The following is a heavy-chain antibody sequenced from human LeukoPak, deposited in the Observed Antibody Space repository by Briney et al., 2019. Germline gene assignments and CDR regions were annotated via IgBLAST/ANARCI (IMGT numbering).Heavy chain of an antibody. CDR2: ISYDGSNK. CDR3: AKSPDGDYVSIYFDS. J-gene: IGHJ4*02. D-gene: IGHD4-17*01. CDR1: GFTFSSYG. V-gene: IGHV3-30*18. Sequence: PGGSLRLPCAASGFTFSSYGMHWVRQAPGKGLEWVAVISYDGSNKYYADSVKGRFTISRDNSKNTLYLQMNSLRVEDTAVYYCAKSPDGDYVSIYFDSWGQGTLVTVSS.